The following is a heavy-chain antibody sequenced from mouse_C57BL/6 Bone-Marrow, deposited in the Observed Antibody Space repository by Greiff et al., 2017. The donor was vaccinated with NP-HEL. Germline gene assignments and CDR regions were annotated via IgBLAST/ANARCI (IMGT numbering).Heavy chain of an antibody. CDR2: INPNNGGT. V-gene: IGHV1-22*01. D-gene: IGHD2-4*01. Sequence: EVQLQQSGPELVKPGASVKMSCKASGYTFTDYNMHWVKQSHGKSLEWIGYINPNNGGTSYNQKFKGKATLTVNKSSSTAYMELRSLTSEDSAVYYCARSSDYDEDGYAMDYWGQGTSVTVSS. CDR1: GYTFTDYN. J-gene: IGHJ4*01. CDR3: ARSSDYDEDGYAMDY.